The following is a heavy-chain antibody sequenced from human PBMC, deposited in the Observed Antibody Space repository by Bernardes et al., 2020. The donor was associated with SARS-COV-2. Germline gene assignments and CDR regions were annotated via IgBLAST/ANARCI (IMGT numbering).Heavy chain of an antibody. CDR1: GFTFSSYG. V-gene: IGHV3-33*01. CDR2: IWFDGSNK. D-gene: IGHD4-4*01. Sequence: VGSLRLSCAASGFTFSSYGLYWVRQAPGKGLEWVAIIWFDGSNKYYADSVKGRFTISRDNSKNTLYLQMNSLRAEDTAVYYCARGEVTTSFYGMDVWGQGTTVTVSS. CDR3: ARGEVTTSFYGMDV. J-gene: IGHJ6*02.